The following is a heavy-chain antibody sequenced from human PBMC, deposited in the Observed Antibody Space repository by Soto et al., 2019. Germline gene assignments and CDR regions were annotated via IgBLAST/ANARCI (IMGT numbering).Heavy chain of an antibody. CDR3: ASSNIAAAGFYYYGMDV. CDR1: GGSISSGDYY. CDR2: IYYSGST. D-gene: IGHD6-13*01. J-gene: IGHJ6*02. Sequence: SETLFLTCTVSGGSISSGDYYWSWIRQPPGKGLEWIGYIYYSGSTYYNPSLKSRVTISVDTSKNQFSLKLSSVTAADTPVYYCASSNIAAAGFYYYGMDVWGQGTTVTVSS. V-gene: IGHV4-30-4*02.